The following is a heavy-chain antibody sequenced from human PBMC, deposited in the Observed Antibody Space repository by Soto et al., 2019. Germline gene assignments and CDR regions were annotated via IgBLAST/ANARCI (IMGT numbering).Heavy chain of an antibody. CDR1: GYTFTSYG. CDR3: AREGRGITMIDSGLDY. V-gene: IGHV1-18*01. Sequence: QVQLVQSGAEVKKPGASVKVSCKASGYTFTSYGISWVRQAPGQGLEWMGWISAYNGNTNYAQKLQGRVTMTTDTSTSTADMGLRSLRSDDTAVYYCAREGRGITMIDSGLDYWGQGTLVTVSS. CDR2: ISAYNGNT. J-gene: IGHJ4*02. D-gene: IGHD3-22*01.